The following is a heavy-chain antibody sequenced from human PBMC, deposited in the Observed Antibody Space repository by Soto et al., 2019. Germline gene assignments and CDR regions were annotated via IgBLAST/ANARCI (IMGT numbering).Heavy chain of an antibody. D-gene: IGHD1-7*01. Sequence: GGSLRLSCAASGFTVSSSQMTWVRQAPGKALEWVSVIFIGGTTQYAVSVKGRFTISRDNAKNTLFLQMNSLRAEDTAVYYCARAMELRTSAGFQHRGQGTLVTVSS. CDR1: GFTVSSSQ. CDR3: ARAMELRTSAGFQH. J-gene: IGHJ1*01. V-gene: IGHV3-53*01. CDR2: IFIGGTT.